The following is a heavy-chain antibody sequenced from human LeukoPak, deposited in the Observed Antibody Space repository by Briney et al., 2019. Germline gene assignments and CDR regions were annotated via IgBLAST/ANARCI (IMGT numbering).Heavy chain of an antibody. CDR2: ISSSGTTI. CDR1: AFAFSTYT. Sequence: PGGSLRLSCAASAFAFSTYTMNWVRQAPGKGLEWVSYISSSGTTIYYADSVKGRFTISRDNAKNSLYLQMNSLRAEDTAVYYCARDAYQYSSGWFFDYWGQGTLVTVSS. D-gene: IGHD6-19*01. J-gene: IGHJ4*02. CDR3: ARDAYQYSSGWFFDY. V-gene: IGHV3-48*01.